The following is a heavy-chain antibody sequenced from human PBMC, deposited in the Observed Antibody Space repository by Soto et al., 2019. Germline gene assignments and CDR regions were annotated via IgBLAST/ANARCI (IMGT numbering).Heavy chain of an antibody. CDR1: GGTFSSYA. CDR3: ARLPAAHHYYYYYGMDV. Sequence: QVQLVQSGAEVKKPGSSVKVSCKASGGTFSSYAISWVRQAPGQGLEWMGGIIPIFGTANYAQEFQGRVTITADESTSTAYMELSSLRSEDTAVYYCARLPAAHHYYYYYGMDVWGQGTTVTVSS. V-gene: IGHV1-69*12. J-gene: IGHJ6*02. D-gene: IGHD2-2*01. CDR2: IIPIFGTA.